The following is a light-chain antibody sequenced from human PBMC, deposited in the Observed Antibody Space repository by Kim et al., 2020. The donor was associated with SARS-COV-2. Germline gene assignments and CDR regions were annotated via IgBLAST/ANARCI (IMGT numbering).Light chain of an antibody. CDR1: ECEDKH. V-gene: IGLV3-1*01. CDR3: QAWDSSTVV. Sequence: SVAQGQTASISCSENECEDKHGYWYQQKPAQAPVLVIDQDRKRASGIPVRFSDSNTGDTVTLSSSETRDMDEDDYYCQAWDSSTVVFGGGTQLTVL. CDR2: QDR. J-gene: IGLJ2*01.